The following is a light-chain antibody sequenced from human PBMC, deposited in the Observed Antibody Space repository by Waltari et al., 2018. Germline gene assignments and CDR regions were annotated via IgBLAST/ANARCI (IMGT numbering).Light chain of an antibody. J-gene: IGKJ1*01. CDR1: QSVSSN. CDR2: GAY. CDR3: QQYNNWPPKT. Sequence: ETVMTQSPATLSVSPGERATLSCRASQSVSSNLAWYQQKPGQAPRLLIYGAYTRATGIPARFSGSGSGTEFTLTISSLQSEDFAVYYCQQYNNWPPKTFGQGTKVEIK. V-gene: IGKV3-15*01.